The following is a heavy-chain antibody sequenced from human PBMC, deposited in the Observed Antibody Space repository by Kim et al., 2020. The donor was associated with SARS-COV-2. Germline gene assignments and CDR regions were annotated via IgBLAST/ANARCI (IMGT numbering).Heavy chain of an antibody. V-gene: IGHV3-30*03. CDR3: ADKNGSIDI. CDR1: GFTFNNYD. Sequence: GGSLRLSCAASGFTFNNYDMHWVRQAPGKGLEWVAHVSYDGSLQYYADSLKGRFTVSKDSSKNTLFLHMRSLGTAATAVHYCADKNGSIDI. J-gene: IGHJ3*02. CDR2: VSYDGSLQ.